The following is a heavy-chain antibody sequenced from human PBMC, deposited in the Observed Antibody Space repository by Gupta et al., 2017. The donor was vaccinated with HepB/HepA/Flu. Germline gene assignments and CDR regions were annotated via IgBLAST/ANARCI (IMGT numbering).Heavy chain of an antibody. CDR1: GFTFSNAW. D-gene: IGHD5-18*01. Sequence: GFTFSNAWMSWVRQAPGKGLEWVGRIKSKTDGGTTDYAAPVKGRFTISRDDSKNTLYLQMNSLKTEDTAVYYCTKGRSNSGYSYGFIDYWGQGTLVIVPA. CDR2: IKSKTDGGTT. J-gene: IGHJ4*02. CDR3: TKGRSNSGYSYGFIDY. V-gene: IGHV3-15*01.